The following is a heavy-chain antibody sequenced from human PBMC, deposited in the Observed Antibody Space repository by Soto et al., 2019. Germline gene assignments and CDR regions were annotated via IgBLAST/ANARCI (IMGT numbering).Heavy chain of an antibody. CDR3: ARDDAFDNENGFDM. J-gene: IGHJ3*02. D-gene: IGHD3-3*02. V-gene: IGHV3-33*01. CDR1: GFPFSFYG. Sequence: GGSLRLSCAVSGFPFSFYGFHWVRQSPGKGLEWLGVIVSDGSAIYHADSLEGRFFISRDNSKDILYLQMNSLRVEDTAVYYCARDDAFDNENGFDMWGQGTMVTVSS. CDR2: IVSDGSAI.